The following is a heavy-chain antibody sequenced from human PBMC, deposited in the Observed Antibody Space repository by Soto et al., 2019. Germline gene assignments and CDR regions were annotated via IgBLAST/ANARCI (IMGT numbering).Heavy chain of an antibody. V-gene: IGHV4-30-4*01. CDR1: GGSISSGDYY. CDR3: ARRYFDWLLGLDWFDP. Sequence: SETLSLTCTVSGGSISSGDYYRSWIRQPPGKGLEWIGYIYYSGSTYYNPSLKSRVTISVDTSKNQFSLKLSSVTAADTAVYYCARRYFDWLLGLDWFDPWGQGTLVTVSS. D-gene: IGHD3-9*01. CDR2: IYYSGST. J-gene: IGHJ5*02.